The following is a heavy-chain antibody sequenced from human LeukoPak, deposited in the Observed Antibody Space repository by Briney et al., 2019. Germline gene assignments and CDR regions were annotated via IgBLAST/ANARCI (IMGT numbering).Heavy chain of an antibody. J-gene: IGHJ4*02. CDR3: ARDLGPYCSGGSSYRDFDY. D-gene: IGHD2-15*01. V-gene: IGHV1-18*01. CDR1: GYTFTSYG. Sequence: ASVKVSCKASGYTFTSYGISWVRQAPGQGLEWMGWISAYNGNTNYAQKLQGRVTMTTDTSTSTAYMELRSLRSDDTAVYYCARDLGPYCSGGSSYRDFDYWGQGTLVTVSS. CDR2: ISAYNGNT.